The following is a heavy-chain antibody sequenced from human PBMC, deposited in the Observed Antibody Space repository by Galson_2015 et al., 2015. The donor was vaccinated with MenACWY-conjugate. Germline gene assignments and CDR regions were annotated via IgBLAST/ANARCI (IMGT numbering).Heavy chain of an antibody. D-gene: IGHD1-26*01. Sequence: QSGAEVKKPGESLKISCKGSGYSFTNYWIAWVRQMPGKGLEWVGLINPVDSNIRYSPSLQGQVTISADESISTAYLQWSSLKASGTAMYYCARHPPGGRGMDVWGRGTTVTVSS. V-gene: IGHV5-51*01. CDR2: INPVDSNI. CDR3: ARHPPGGRGMDV. J-gene: IGHJ6*02. CDR1: GYSFTNYW.